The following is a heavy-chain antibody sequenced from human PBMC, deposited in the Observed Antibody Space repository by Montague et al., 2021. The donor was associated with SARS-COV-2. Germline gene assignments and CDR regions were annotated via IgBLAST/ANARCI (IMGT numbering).Heavy chain of an antibody. CDR3: AKDEGVATFPYHCGMDV. V-gene: IGHV3-23*01. Sequence: SLRLSCAASGFPFSIYAMSWVRQAPGKGLEWVSVISGSGCSTYYADSVKGRFTISRDNSKNTLYLQMNSLRAEDTAIYYCAKDEGVATFPYHCGMDVWGQGTTVTVPS. J-gene: IGHJ6*02. D-gene: IGHD5-12*01. CDR2: ISGSGCST. CDR1: GFPFSIYA.